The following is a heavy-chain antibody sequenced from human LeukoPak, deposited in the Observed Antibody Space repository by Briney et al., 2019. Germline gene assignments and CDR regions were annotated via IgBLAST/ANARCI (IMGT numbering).Heavy chain of an antibody. V-gene: IGHV4-31*11. CDR1: GGSFSGYY. D-gene: IGHD3-22*01. J-gene: IGHJ3*02. Sequence: SETLSLTCAVYGGSFSGYYWSWIRQHPGKGLEWIGYIYYSGSTYYNPSLKSRVTISVDTSKNQFSLKLSSVTAADTAVYYCAREMIVGDAFDIWGQGTMVTVSS. CDR3: AREMIVGDAFDI. CDR2: IYYSGST.